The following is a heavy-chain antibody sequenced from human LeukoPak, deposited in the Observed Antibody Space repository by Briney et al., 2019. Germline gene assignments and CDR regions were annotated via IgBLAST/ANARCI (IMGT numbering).Heavy chain of an antibody. CDR1: GGSISSSVYY. V-gene: IGHV4-39*01. CDR2: IDYSGST. Sequence: SETLSLTCTVSGGSISSSVYYWGWIRQPPGKGLEWIGSIDYSGSTYYNPSVESRLTISVDTSKNQFSLKLSSVTAADTAAYYCASLYDFWSAFHSWGQGTLVTVSS. D-gene: IGHD3-3*01. J-gene: IGHJ4*02. CDR3: ASLYDFWSAFHS.